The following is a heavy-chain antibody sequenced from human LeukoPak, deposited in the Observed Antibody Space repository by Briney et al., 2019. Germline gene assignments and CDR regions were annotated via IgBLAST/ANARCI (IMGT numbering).Heavy chain of an antibody. CDR3: ARDYYDSSGYSGY. D-gene: IGHD3-22*01. J-gene: IGHJ4*02. CDR2: INPNSGGT. Sequence: ASVKVSCKASGYTFTGYYMHWLRQAPGQGLEWMGWINPNSGGTNYAQKFQGRVTMTRDTSISTAYMELSRLRSDDTAVYYCARDYYDSSGYSGYWGQGTLVTVSS. CDR1: GYTFTGYY. V-gene: IGHV1-2*02.